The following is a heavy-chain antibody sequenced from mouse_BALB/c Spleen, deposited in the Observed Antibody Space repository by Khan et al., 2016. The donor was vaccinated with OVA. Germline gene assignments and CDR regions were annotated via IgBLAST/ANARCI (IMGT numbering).Heavy chain of an antibody. CDR3: ASHLTGSFAY. CDR1: GFTFSSYS. J-gene: IGHJ3*01. V-gene: IGHV5-6*01. Sequence: EVELVESGGDLVKPGGSLKLSCAASGFTFSSYSMSWVRQTPDKRLEWVATISSDGDYTYYPDSVKGRFTISRDNAKNTLYLQRSSLKSEDTAMYYCASHLTGSFAYWGQGTLVTVSA. D-gene: IGHD4-1*01. CDR2: ISSDGDYT.